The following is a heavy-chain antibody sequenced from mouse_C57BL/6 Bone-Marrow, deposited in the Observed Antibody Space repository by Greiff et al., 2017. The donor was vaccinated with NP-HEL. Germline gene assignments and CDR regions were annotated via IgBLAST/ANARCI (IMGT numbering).Heavy chain of an antibody. J-gene: IGHJ1*03. CDR3: AREGTVVAHWYFDV. CDR2: INPGSGGT. CDR1: GYAFTNYL. D-gene: IGHD1-1*01. V-gene: IGHV1-54*01. Sequence: QVQLKQSGAELVRPGTSVKVSCKASGYAFTNYLIEWVKQRPGQGLEWIGVINPGSGGTNYNEKFKGKATLTADKSSSTAYMQLSSLTSEDSAVYFCAREGTVVAHWYFDVWGTGTTVTVSS.